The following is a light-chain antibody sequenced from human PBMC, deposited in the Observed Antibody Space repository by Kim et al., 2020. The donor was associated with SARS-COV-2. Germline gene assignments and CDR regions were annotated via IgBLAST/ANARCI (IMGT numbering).Light chain of an antibody. CDR2: DAS. V-gene: IGKV3-15*01. J-gene: IGKJ1*01. Sequence: EIVMTQSPATLSVSPGERATLSCRASQSISRNLAWYQHKPGQAPRLLIYDASTRATGIPARFSGSGSGTEFTLTIGSLQSEDFAFYYCQQYDNWPRTFGQGTKLEI. CDR3: QQYDNWPRT. CDR1: QSISRN.